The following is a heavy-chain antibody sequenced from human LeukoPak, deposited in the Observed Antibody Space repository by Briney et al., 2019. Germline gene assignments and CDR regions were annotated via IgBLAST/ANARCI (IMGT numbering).Heavy chain of an antibody. CDR3: ASGLEWELPRYLVGDAFDI. CDR2: IWYDGSNK. Sequence: GGSLRLSCAASGFTFSSYSMNWVRQAPGKGLEWVAVIWYDGSNKYYADSVKGRFTISRDNSKNTLYLQMNSLRAEDTAVYYCASGLEWELPRYLVGDAFDIWGQGTMVTVSS. V-gene: IGHV3-33*08. D-gene: IGHD1-26*01. CDR1: GFTFSSYS. J-gene: IGHJ3*02.